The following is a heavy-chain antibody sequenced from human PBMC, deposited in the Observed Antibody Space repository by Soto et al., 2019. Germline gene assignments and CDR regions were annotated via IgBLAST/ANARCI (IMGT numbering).Heavy chain of an antibody. Sequence: EVQLVESGGGLVQPGGSLRLSCAASGFIFSSYWMHWVRQAPGKGLVWVSRINSDGSTTSYADSVKGRFTISRDNAKNTLYLQMNSLRAEDTAVYYCVRVDYGAYYFDYWGQGTLVTVSS. CDR1: GFIFSSYW. V-gene: IGHV3-74*01. CDR2: INSDGSTT. J-gene: IGHJ4*02. D-gene: IGHD4-17*01. CDR3: VRVDYGAYYFDY.